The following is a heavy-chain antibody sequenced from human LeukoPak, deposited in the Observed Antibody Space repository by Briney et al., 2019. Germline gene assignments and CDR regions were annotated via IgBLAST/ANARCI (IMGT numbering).Heavy chain of an antibody. CDR2: INHSGST. CDR3: ARGFYSSSWYFSPKFDY. CDR1: GGSFSGYY. J-gene: IGHJ4*02. V-gene: IGHV4-34*01. Sequence: SETLSLTCAVYGGSFSGYYWSWIRQPPGKGLEWIGEINHSGSTNYNPSLKSRVTISVDTSKNQFSLKLSSVTVADTAVYYCARGFYSSSWYFSPKFDYWGQGTLVTVSS. D-gene: IGHD6-13*01.